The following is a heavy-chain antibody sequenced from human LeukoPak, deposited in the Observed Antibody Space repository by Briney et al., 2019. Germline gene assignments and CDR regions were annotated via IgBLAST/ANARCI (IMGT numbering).Heavy chain of an antibody. Sequence: GASVKVSCKTSGYTFSDYYTHWVRQAPGQGLEWMGWINPNSAATNYARRFQGRVTMTRDTSISTAYMELSRLTSDDTAVYYCARIRGGNSYHFDFWGQGTLVTVSS. D-gene: IGHD2-15*01. CDR1: GYTFSDYY. CDR3: ARIRGGNSYHFDF. V-gene: IGHV1-2*02. CDR2: INPNSAAT. J-gene: IGHJ4*02.